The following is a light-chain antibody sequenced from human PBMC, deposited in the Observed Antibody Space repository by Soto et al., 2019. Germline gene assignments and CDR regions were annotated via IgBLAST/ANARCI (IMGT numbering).Light chain of an antibody. J-gene: IGLJ3*02. CDR1: SGYSSYI. V-gene: IGLV4-60*02. CDR2: LEGSGTY. Sequence: QLVLTQSSSASASLGSSVKLTCTLSSGYSSYIIAWHQQQPGKAPRYLMKLEGSGTYNKGSGVPDRFSGSSSGADRYLSISTLQFEDEADYYCETWDSNSWVFGGGTKLTVL. CDR3: ETWDSNSWV.